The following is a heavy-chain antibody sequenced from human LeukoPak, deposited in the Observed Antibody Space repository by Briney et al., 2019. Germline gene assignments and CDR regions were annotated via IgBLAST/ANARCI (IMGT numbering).Heavy chain of an antibody. CDR1: GGSISSYY. CDR3: ARLSGYSSGWYVPDY. V-gene: IGHV4-4*09. CDR2: IYTSGST. Sequence: SETLSLTCTVSGGSISSYYWSWIRQPPGKGLEWIGYIYTSGSTNYNPSLKSRVTISVDTSKNQFSLKLSSVTAADTAVYYCARLSGYSSGWYVPDYWGQGTLVTVSS. J-gene: IGHJ4*02. D-gene: IGHD6-19*01.